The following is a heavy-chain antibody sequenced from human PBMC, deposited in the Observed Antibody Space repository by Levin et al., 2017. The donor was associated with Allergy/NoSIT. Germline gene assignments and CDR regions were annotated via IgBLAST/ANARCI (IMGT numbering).Heavy chain of an antibody. J-gene: IGHJ6*04. CDR3: ARGPTYYYGSGSDPRVDV. CDR1: GGSFSGYY. V-gene: IGHV4-34*01. CDR2: INHSGST. D-gene: IGHD3-10*01. Sequence: MTSETLSLTCAVYGGSFSGYYWSWIRQPPGKGLEWIGEINHSGSTNYNPSLKSRVTISVDTSKNQFSLKLSSVTAADTAVYYCARGPTYYYGSGSDPRVDVWGKGTTVTVSS.